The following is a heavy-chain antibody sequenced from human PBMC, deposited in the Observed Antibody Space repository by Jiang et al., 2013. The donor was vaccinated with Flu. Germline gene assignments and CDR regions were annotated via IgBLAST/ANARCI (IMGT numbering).Heavy chain of an antibody. CDR2: IWYDGSNK. CDR3: ARLAAAGSFDP. D-gene: IGHD6-13*01. V-gene: IGHV3-33*01. Sequence: VQLVESGGGVVQPGRSLRLSCAASGFTFSSYGMHWVRQAPGKGLEWVAVIWYDGSNKYYADSVKGRFTISRDNSKNTLYLQMNSLRAEDTAVYYCARLAAAGSFDPWGQGTLVTVSS. J-gene: IGHJ5*02. CDR1: GFTFSSYG.